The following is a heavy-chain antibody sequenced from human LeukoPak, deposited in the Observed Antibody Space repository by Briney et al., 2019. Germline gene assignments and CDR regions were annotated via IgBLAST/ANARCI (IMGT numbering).Heavy chain of an antibody. Sequence: ASVTVSFKASGYTFTDYYMHWVRQAPGQGLEWMGWINPNSGGTNYAHTFHGTVTITRYTSNSTAYMELSSLRSDDTPVYYCARAASIAARYYYYYGIDVWGQGTTVTVSS. V-gene: IGHV1-2*07. CDR1: GYTFTDYY. CDR3: ARAASIAARYYYYYGIDV. CDR2: INPNSGGT. D-gene: IGHD6-6*01. J-gene: IGHJ6*02.